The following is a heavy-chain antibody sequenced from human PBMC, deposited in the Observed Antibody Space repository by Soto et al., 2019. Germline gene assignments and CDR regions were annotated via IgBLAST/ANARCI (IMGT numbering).Heavy chain of an antibody. Sequence: ASVKVSCKASGYTFKSYQIYWVRQAPGQRLECMGWINISNGNTEYSQNFQGRVTMTRDTSASTAYMELSSLRSEDTAVYYCARDADLTLVTTLDYWGQGTPVTVSS. V-gene: IGHV1-3*04. D-gene: IGHD4-17*01. J-gene: IGHJ4*02. CDR3: ARDADLTLVTTLDY. CDR1: GYTFKSYQ. CDR2: INISNGNT.